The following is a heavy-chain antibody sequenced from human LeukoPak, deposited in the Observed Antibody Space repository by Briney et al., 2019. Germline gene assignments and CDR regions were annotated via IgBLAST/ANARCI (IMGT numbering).Heavy chain of an antibody. CDR1: GGSISSGGYY. Sequence: SETLSLTCTVSGGSISSGGYYWSWIRQHPGKGLEWIGYIYYSGSTYYNPSLKSRVTISVDTSRNQFSLKLSSVTAADTAVYYCARESSNYVTFDYWGQGTLVTVSS. J-gene: IGHJ4*02. D-gene: IGHD4-11*01. CDR2: IYYSGST. V-gene: IGHV4-31*03. CDR3: ARESSNYVTFDY.